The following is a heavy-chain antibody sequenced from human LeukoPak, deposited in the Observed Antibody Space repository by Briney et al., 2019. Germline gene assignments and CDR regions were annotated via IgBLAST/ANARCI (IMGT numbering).Heavy chain of an antibody. V-gene: IGHV4-38-2*02. CDR3: ARIGYEYGSGSYYHYFDY. Sequence: SETLSLTCSVFGYSISSGYYWGWIRQPPGKGLEWIGSIYHSGSTYYNPSLKSRVTISVDTSKNQFSLKLSSVTAADTAVYYCARIGYEYGSGSYYHYFDYWGQGTLVTVSS. CDR1: GYSISSGYY. CDR2: IYHSGST. J-gene: IGHJ4*02. D-gene: IGHD3-10*01.